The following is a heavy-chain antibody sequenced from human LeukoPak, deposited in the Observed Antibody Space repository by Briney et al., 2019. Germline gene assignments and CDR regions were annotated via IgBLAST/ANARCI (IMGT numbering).Heavy chain of an antibody. Sequence: PGGSPRLSCAASRFTFSSYEMNWVRQAPGKGLEWVSYTSSSGSTIYYADSVKGRFTISRDNAKNSLYLQMNSLRAEDTAVYYCAELGITMIGGVWGKGTTVTISS. CDR1: RFTFSSYE. CDR3: AELGITMIGGV. V-gene: IGHV3-48*03. CDR2: TSSSGSTI. D-gene: IGHD3-10*02. J-gene: IGHJ6*04.